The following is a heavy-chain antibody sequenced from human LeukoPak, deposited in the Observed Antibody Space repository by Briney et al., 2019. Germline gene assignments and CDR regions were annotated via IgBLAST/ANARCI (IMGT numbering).Heavy chain of an antibody. CDR2: IYYSGST. J-gene: IGHJ4*02. V-gene: IGHV4-59*06. D-gene: IGHD1-7*01. Sequence: PSETLSLTCTISGGSISSYYWSWIRQHPGKGLEWIGYIYYSGSTYYNPSLKSRVTISVDTSKNQFSLNLNSVTAADTAVYYCASGRELTATLPYWGQGTLVTVSS. CDR3: ASGRELTATLPY. CDR1: GGSISSYY.